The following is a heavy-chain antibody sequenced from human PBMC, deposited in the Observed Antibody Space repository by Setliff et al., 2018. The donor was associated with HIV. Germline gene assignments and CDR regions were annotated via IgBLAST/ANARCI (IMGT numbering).Heavy chain of an antibody. Sequence: PSETLSLTCAVSGGSMSSYYWSWIRQTPGKGLEWIGYIYYSGATYYNPSLKSRVTLSIDTSKNQFSLNLSSVTAADTAVYYCARFDHASIDYWGQGTLVTVSS. CDR2: IYYSGAT. J-gene: IGHJ4*02. CDR1: GGSMSSYY. CDR3: ARFDHASIDY. D-gene: IGHD2-2*01. V-gene: IGHV4-59*06.